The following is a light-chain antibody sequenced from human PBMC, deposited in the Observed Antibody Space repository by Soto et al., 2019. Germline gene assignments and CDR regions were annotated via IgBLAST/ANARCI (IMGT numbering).Light chain of an antibody. CDR3: QQRSNWPPIT. CDR1: QSLLSTDGNTY. Sequence: DVVMTQSPLSLPVTLGQPASISCRSSQSLLSTDGNTYLNWFQLRPGQSPRRLIYKVSNRDSGVPDRFSGSGSGTDFTLTISSLEPEDFAVYYCQQRSNWPPITFGQGTRLEIK. J-gene: IGKJ5*01. V-gene: IGKV2-30*01. CDR2: KVS.